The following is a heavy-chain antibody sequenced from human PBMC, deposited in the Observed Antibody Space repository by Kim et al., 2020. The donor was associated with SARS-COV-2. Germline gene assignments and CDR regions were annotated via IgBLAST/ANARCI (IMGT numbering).Heavy chain of an antibody. J-gene: IGHJ6*02. Sequence: GGSLRLSCAASGFTFSSYWMHWVRQAPGKGLVWVSRINSDGSSTSYADSVKGRFTISRDNAKNTLYLQMNSLRAEDTAVYYCARGFRIMITFGGDESYGMDVWGQGTTVTVSS. D-gene: IGHD3-16*01. CDR1: GFTFSSYW. V-gene: IGHV3-74*01. CDR2: INSDGSST. CDR3: ARGFRIMITFGGDESYGMDV.